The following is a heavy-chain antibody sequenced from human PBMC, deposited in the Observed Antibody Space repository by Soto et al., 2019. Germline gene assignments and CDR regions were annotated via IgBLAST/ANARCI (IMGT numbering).Heavy chain of an antibody. V-gene: IGHV4-30-4*01. CDR1: GGSISSGEYY. CDR3: ARGLRYFDWLSYYYYGMDV. D-gene: IGHD3-9*01. Sequence: PSETLSLTCTVSGGSISSGEYYWSWIRQPPGKGLEWIGYIYYSGSTYYNPSLKSRVTISVDTSKNQFSLKLSSVTAADTAVYYCARGLRYFDWLSYYYYGMDVWGQGTTVTVSS. CDR2: IYYSGST. J-gene: IGHJ6*02.